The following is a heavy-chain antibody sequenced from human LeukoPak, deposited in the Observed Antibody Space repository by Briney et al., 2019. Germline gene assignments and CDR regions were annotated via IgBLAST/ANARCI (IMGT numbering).Heavy chain of an antibody. J-gene: IGHJ6*02. V-gene: IGHV4-39*07. Sequence: SETLSLTCTVSGGSISSSSYYWGWIRQPPGKGLEWIGSIYYSGSTYYNPSLKSRVTISVDTSKNQFSLKLSSVTAADTAVYYGARARPGGVAATGYGMDVWGQGTTVTVSS. CDR2: IYYSGST. CDR1: GGSISSSSYY. CDR3: ARARPGGVAATGYGMDV. D-gene: IGHD2-15*01.